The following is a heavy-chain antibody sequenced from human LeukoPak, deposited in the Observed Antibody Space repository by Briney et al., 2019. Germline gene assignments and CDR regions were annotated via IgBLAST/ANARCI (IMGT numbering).Heavy chain of an antibody. J-gene: IGHJ4*02. CDR3: ATAFVVTMVRGAKCLDY. CDR1: GYTLTELS. Sequence: GASVKVSCKVFGYTLTELSMHWVRQAPGKGLEWMGGFDPEDGETIYAQKFQGRVTMTEDTSAHIAYMELSSLRSEDTAVYYCATAFVVTMVRGAKCLDYWGQGTLVTVSS. V-gene: IGHV1-24*01. D-gene: IGHD3-10*01. CDR2: FDPEDGET.